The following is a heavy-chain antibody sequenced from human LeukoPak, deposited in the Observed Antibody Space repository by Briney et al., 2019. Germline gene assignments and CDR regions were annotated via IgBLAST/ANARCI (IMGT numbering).Heavy chain of an antibody. CDR3: ARYYVWGSYRYFDY. V-gene: IGHV4-59*12. J-gene: IGHJ4*02. D-gene: IGHD3-16*02. Sequence: KPSETLSLTCSVSGGSISGYYWNWIRQPPGKGLEWIGYIYYSGSTNYNPSLKGRVTISVDTSKNQFSLKLSSVTAADTAVYYCARYYVWGSYRYFDYWGQGTLVTVSS. CDR1: GGSISGYY. CDR2: IYYSGST.